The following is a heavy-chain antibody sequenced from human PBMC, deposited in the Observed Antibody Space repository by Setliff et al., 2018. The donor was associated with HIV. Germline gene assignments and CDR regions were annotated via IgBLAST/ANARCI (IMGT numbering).Heavy chain of an antibody. CDR1: AFSLTTRGMS. V-gene: IGHV4-61*08. CDR2: MYYSGST. D-gene: IGHD5-12*01. CDR3: ARESRSMHVAH. Sequence: SGPTLVNPTPTLTLTCTFSAFSLTTRGMSVSWIRQPPGKGLEWIGYMYYSGSTNYNPSLKSRVTISVDTSKNQFSLKLTSVTAADTAVYYCARESRSMHVAHWGQGTLVTVSS. J-gene: IGHJ4*02.